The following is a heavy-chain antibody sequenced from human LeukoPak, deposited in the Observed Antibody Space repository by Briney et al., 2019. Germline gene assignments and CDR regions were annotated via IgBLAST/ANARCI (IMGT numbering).Heavy chain of an antibody. V-gene: IGHV3-23*01. CDR1: GFTFTNYA. D-gene: IGHD2-2*02. CDR3: AKDHLLCTSTSCYIDYFDS. Sequence: RGGSLRLSRETSGFTFTNYAMSWVRQAPGKGLEWLSAFTGRPGRTYYADSVRGRFTISRDTSKNTLFLEMSSLRVEDTAIYFCAKDHLLCTSTSCYIDYFDSWGQGTLVTVSA. J-gene: IGHJ4*02. CDR2: FTGRPGRT.